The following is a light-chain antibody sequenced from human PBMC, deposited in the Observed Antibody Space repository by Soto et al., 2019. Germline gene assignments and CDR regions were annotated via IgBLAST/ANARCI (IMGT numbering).Light chain of an antibody. CDR2: DVS. J-gene: IGLJ1*01. CDR3: SSYTSSSTLV. CDR1: SSDVGGYNY. Sequence: QSVLTQSASVSGSPGQSITISCTGTSSDVGGYNYVSWYQQHPGKAPKLMIYDVSNRPSGVSNRFSGSKSGNTASLTISGIQAEDEADYYCSSYTSSSTLVFGTGTKVTVL. V-gene: IGLV2-14*01.